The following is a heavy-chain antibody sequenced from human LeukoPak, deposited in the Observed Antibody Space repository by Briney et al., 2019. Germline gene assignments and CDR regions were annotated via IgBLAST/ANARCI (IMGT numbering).Heavy chain of an antibody. D-gene: IGHD1-1*01. J-gene: IGHJ6*03. CDR2: IYYSGST. CDR1: GGSISSYY. CDR3: ARVNGNDADYYYYMDV. Sequence: KPSETLSLTCTVSGGSISSYYWSWIRQPPGKGLEWIGYIYYSGSTNYNPSLKSRVTISVDTSKNQFSLKLSSVTAADTAVYYCARVNGNDADYYYYMDVWGKGTTVTVSS. V-gene: IGHV4-59*08.